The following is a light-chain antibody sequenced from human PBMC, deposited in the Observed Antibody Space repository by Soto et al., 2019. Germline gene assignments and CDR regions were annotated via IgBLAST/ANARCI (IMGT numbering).Light chain of an antibody. Sequence: DLELTQSPPTLSASVGDRVTITCRACQTISTWMAWYQQKPGKAPKLLVYDASTLQSGVASRFSGSGSGTEFTLIISGLQPDDSATYYCQQYTNTNNPWMFGQGTKVDIK. CDR2: DAS. CDR1: QTISTW. J-gene: IGKJ1*01. CDR3: QQYTNTNNPWM. V-gene: IGKV1-5*01.